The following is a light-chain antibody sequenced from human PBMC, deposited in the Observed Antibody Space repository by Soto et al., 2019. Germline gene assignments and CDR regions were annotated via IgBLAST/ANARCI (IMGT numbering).Light chain of an antibody. Sequence: QSVLTQPPSASGTPGQRVTISCSGSSSNIGTNYVYWHQQLPRTAPKLLIYRNNQRPSGVPDRFSGSKSGTSASLAISGLRAEDEADYYCAAWDDSLSGPLFGGGTKLTVL. CDR2: RNN. CDR3: AAWDDSLSGPL. CDR1: SSNIGTNY. J-gene: IGLJ3*02. V-gene: IGLV1-47*01.